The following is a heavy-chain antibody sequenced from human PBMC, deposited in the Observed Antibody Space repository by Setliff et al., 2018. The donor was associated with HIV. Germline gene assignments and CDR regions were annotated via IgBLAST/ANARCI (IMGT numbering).Heavy chain of an antibody. CDR3: ATRSYYYDSSGYSSRGAFDI. V-gene: IGHV1-24*01. CDR2: FDPEDGET. D-gene: IGHD3-22*01. CDR1: GYTLTELS. J-gene: IGHJ3*02. Sequence: VKVSCKVSGYTLTELSRHWVRQAPGKGPERMGGFDPEDGETIYVKKFQGRVTMTEDTSTDTAYMELSSLTSEDTAVYYCATRSYYYDSSGYSSRGAFDIWGQGTMVTVSS.